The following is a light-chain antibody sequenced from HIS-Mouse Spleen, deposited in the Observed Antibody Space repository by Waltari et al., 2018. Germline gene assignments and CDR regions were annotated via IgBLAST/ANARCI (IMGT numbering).Light chain of an antibody. CDR1: SGHSSSA. CDR3: QTWGTGIQV. Sequence: QLVLTQSPSASASLGASVKPPCPLSSGHSSSAIACHPQQPEKGPRYLMKLNSDGSHSKGDGIPDRFSGSSSGAERYLTISSLQSEDEADYYCQTWGTGIQVFGGGTKLTVL. J-gene: IGLJ3*02. CDR2: LNSDGSH. V-gene: IGLV4-69*01.